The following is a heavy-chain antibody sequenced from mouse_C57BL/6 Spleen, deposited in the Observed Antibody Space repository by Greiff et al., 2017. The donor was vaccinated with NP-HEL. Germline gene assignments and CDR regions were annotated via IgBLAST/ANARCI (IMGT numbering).Heavy chain of an antibody. CDR1: GFTFSSYG. V-gene: IGHV5-6*01. J-gene: IGHJ3*01. D-gene: IGHD4-1*01. CDR2: ISSGGSYT. Sequence: EVQGVESGGDLVKPGGSLKLSCAASGFTFSSYGMSWVRQTPDKRLEWVATISSGGSYTYYPDSVKGRFTISRDNAKNTLYLQMSSLKSEDTAMYYCARQTGTEAYWGQGTLVTVSA. CDR3: ARQTGTEAY.